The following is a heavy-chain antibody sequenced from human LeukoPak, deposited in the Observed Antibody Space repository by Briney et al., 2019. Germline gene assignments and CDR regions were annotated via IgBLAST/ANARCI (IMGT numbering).Heavy chain of an antibody. V-gene: IGHV3-20*04. D-gene: IGHD3-3*01. J-gene: IGHJ4*02. CDR2: INWNGGST. Sequence: RPGGSLRLSCAASGFTFDDYGMRWVRHAPGKGLEGGSGINWNGGSTGYADSVKGGFNSARDNAKNTLYLKMNSLRDEDTALYYCARGLARFLEWLPGVNYFDYWGQGTLVTVSS. CDR3: ARGLARFLEWLPGVNYFDY. CDR1: GFTFDDYG.